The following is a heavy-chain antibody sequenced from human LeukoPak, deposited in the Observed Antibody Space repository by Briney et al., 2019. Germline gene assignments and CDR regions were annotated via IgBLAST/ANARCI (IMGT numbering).Heavy chain of an antibody. CDR2: IYLTGST. CDR3: ASGENSSGWYYFQQ. CDR1: GGSITNSNW. D-gene: IGHD6-19*01. J-gene: IGHJ1*01. Sequence: PSGTLSLTCAVSGGSITNSNWWSWVRQSPGKGLEWIGEIYLTGSTNYNPSLKSRVTISLDKSRNQLSLKLNSVTAADTAVYYCASGENSSGWYYFQQWGQGTLVTVSS. V-gene: IGHV4-4*02.